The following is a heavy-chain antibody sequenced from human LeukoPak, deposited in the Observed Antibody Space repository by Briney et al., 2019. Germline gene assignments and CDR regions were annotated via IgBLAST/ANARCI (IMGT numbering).Heavy chain of an antibody. CDR3: ARLYYSSGWPTLNWFDP. Sequence: PGGSLRLSCAASGFTFSSYWMHWVRQAPGRGLVWVSRINSDGSSTSYADSVKGRFTISRDNAKNTLYLQMNSLRAEDTAVYYCARLYYSSGWPTLNWFDPWGQGTLVTVSS. CDR1: GFTFSSYW. D-gene: IGHD6-19*01. CDR2: INSDGSST. J-gene: IGHJ5*02. V-gene: IGHV3-74*01.